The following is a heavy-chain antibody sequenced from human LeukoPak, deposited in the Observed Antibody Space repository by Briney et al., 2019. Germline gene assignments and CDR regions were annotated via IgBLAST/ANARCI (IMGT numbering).Heavy chain of an antibody. CDR1: GGSFSGYY. J-gene: IGHJ4*02. Sequence: SETLSLTCAVYGGSFSGYYWSWIRQPPGKGLEWIGEINHSGSTNYNPSLKSRVTISVDTSKNQFSLKLSSVTAAGTAVYYCARGAKYYDSSGYYPLDYWGQGTLVIVSS. D-gene: IGHD3-22*01. CDR3: ARGAKYYDSSGYYPLDY. CDR2: INHSGST. V-gene: IGHV4-34*01.